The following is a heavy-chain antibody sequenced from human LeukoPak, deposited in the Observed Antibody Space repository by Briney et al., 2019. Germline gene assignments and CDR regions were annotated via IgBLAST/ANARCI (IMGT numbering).Heavy chain of an antibody. D-gene: IGHD5-24*01. CDR1: GFTFNTYT. CDR2: IRANTGDT. Sequence: GGSLRLSCAASGFTFNTYTMNWVRQAPGKGLEWVSGIRANTGDTYYADSVKGRFTISRDNSKNTLYLQMNTLRGEDTAVYYCARDVAVPGWLEYFDYWGQGTLVTVSS. J-gene: IGHJ4*02. V-gene: IGHV3-23*01. CDR3: ARDVAVPGWLEYFDY.